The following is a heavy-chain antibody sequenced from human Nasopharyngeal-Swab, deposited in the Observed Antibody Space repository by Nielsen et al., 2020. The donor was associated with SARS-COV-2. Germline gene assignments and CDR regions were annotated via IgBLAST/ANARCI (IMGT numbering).Heavy chain of an antibody. J-gene: IGHJ4*02. Sequence: GESLTLTCAASGCTFSSYGKSWVRQAPAKGMGWVSGIGDSGGKTYYSDSVKDRFTISSDNSKNTLNLQMNSLRVEDTAIYYCAKDRQQLANFDYWGQGTLVTVSS. CDR3: AKDRQQLANFDY. CDR2: IGDSGGKT. V-gene: IGHV3-23*01. CDR1: GCTFSSYG. D-gene: IGHD6-13*01.